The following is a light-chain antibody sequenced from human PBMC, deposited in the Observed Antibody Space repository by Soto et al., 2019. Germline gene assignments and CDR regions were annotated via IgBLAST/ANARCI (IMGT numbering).Light chain of an antibody. CDR2: DAS. CDR1: QSVYSSY. CDR3: PQYGNLWT. V-gene: IGKV3-20*01. Sequence: EIVLTQSPGTLSLSPGERATLSCRASQSVYSSYLAWYQQKPGQAPRLLIYDASSRATGIPDRFSVSGSGTDFTLTISRLEPEDFAVYYCPQYGNLWTFGQVTKLEI. J-gene: IGKJ2*02.